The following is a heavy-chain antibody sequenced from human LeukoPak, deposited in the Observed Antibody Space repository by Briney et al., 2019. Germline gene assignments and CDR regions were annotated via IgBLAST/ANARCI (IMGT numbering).Heavy chain of an antibody. CDR3: AKEGTASKPSDLDY. CDR2: IRYDGSTK. D-gene: IGHD1/OR15-1a*01. V-gene: IGHV3-30*02. J-gene: IGHJ4*02. CDR1: GFIFTDYG. Sequence: GGSLRLSCAVSGFIFTDYGMHWVRQAPGKGLEWVAFIRYDGSTKYYVDSVKGRFTISRDNSKNMLFLQMNSLRGEDTAVYYCAKEGTASKPSDLDYWGQGTLVTASS.